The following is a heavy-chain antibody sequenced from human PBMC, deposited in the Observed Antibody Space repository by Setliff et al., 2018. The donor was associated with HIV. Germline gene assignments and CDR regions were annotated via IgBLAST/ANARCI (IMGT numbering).Heavy chain of an antibody. J-gene: IGHJ6*02. CDR3: ARSGYSSSWYLDYYYYYGMDV. D-gene: IGHD6-13*01. Sequence: ASVKVSCKASGYTFTGYYMHWGRQAPGQGLEWMGWINPNSGGTNYAQKFQGRVTMTRDTSISTAYMELSRLRSDDTAVYYCARSGYSSSWYLDYYYYYGMDVWGQGTTVTVSS. CDR1: GYTFTGYY. CDR2: INPNSGGT. V-gene: IGHV1-2*02.